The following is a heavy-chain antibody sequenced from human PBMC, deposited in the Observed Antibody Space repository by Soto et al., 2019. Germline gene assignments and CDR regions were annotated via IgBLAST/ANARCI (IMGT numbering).Heavy chain of an antibody. D-gene: IGHD6-13*01. Sequence: QVQLVESGGGVVQPGRSLRLSCAASGFTFSSYGMHWVRQAPGKGLEWVAVISYDGSNKYYADSVKGRFTISRDNSKNTLYLKMNSLRAEDTAVYYCAKDRVAAAGSAKPFDYWGQGTLVTVSS. CDR3: AKDRVAAAGSAKPFDY. V-gene: IGHV3-30*18. CDR1: GFTFSSYG. J-gene: IGHJ4*02. CDR2: ISYDGSNK.